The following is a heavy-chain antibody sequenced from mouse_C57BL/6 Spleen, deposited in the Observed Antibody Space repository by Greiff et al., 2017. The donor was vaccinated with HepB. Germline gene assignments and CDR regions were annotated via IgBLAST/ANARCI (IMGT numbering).Heavy chain of an antibody. J-gene: IGHJ2*01. D-gene: IGHD1-1*01. CDR3: TREGGTVSDY. CDR2: IDPETGGT. Sequence: VQLQQSGAELVRPGASVTLSCKASGYTFTDYEMHWVKQTPVHGLEWIGAIDPETGGTAYNQKFKGKAILTADKSSSTAYMELRSLTSEDSAVYYCTREGGTVSDYWGQGTTLTVSS. V-gene: IGHV1-15*01. CDR1: GYTFTDYE.